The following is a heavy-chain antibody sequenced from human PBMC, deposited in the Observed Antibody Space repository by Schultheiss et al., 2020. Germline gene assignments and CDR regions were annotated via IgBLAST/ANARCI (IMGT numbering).Heavy chain of an antibody. CDR1: GFSFSVYY. J-gene: IGHJ5*02. CDR3: ARDMMVRGVSNWFDP. Sequence: GGSLRLSCAASGFSFSVYYMSWIRQAPGKGPEWVSYISSTGSPIYYADSVKGRFTISRDNAKNSLYLQMNSLRAEDTAVYYCARDMMVRGVSNWFDPWGQGTLVTVSS. V-gene: IGHV3-11*04. D-gene: IGHD3-10*01. CDR2: ISSTGSPI.